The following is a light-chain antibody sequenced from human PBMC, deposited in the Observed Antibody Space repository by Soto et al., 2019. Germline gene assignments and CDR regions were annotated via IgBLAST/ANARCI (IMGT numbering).Light chain of an antibody. Sequence: TQSPGPLPVSPGERATLSCRASQTVRNNYLAWYQQKPGQAPRLLIYDASSRATGIPDVFSGGGAGTDVTLPIRRLESDEVTVFECQRTQMLGPGTKVDIK. CDR2: DAS. CDR3: QRTQM. CDR1: QTVRNNY. V-gene: IGKV3-20*01. J-gene: IGKJ1*01.